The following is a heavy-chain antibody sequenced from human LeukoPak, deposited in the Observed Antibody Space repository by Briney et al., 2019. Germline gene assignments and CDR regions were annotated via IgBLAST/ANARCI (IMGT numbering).Heavy chain of an antibody. CDR1: GGSISSYY. CDR2: IYYSGST. V-gene: IGHV4-59*08. Sequence: SETLSLTCTVSGGSISSYYWSWIRQPPGKGLEWSGYIYYSGSTNYNPSLQSRVTISVDTSKNQFSLKLSSVTAADTAVYYCARHSAQQQLGGGWFDPWGQGTLVTVSS. D-gene: IGHD6-13*01. CDR3: ARHSAQQQLGGGWFDP. J-gene: IGHJ5*02.